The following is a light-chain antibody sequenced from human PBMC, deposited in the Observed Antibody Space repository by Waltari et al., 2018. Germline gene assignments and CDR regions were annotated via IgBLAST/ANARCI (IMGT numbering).Light chain of an antibody. Sequence: TQSPDFQSVTPKEKVTITCRASQGISSWLAWYQQKPGKAPKRLSYAASSLQSGVPSRFSGSGSGTDFTLTISSLQPEDFATYYCQQANSFPYTFGQGTKLEIK. CDR1: QGISSW. CDR2: AAS. J-gene: IGKJ2*01. V-gene: IGKV1-12*01. CDR3: QQANSFPYT.